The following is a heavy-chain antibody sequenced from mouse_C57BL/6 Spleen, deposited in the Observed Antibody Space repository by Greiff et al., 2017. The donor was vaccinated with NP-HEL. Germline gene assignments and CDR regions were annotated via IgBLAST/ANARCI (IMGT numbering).Heavy chain of an antibody. J-gene: IGHJ3*01. CDR1: GYTFTSYW. V-gene: IGHV1-55*01. CDR3: ARDYYDSKFAY. CDR2: IYPGSGST. Sequence: VQLQQPGAELVKPGASVKMSCKASGYTFTSYWITWVKQRPGQGLEWIGDIYPGSGSTNYNETFNSKATLTVDTSSSTAYMQLSSLTSEDSAVYYCARDYYDSKFAYWGQGTLVTVSA. D-gene: IGHD2-4*01.